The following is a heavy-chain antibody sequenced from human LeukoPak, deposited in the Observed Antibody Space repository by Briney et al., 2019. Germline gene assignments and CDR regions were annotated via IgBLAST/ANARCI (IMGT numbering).Heavy chain of an antibody. J-gene: IGHJ6*02. Sequence: PGGSLRLSCAASGFTFSSYAMSWVRQAPGKGLEWVSGISTSGGSTYYVDSVKGRFTISRDNPENTLYLQMTSLRAEDTAVYYCAKHAVSTGQGYYFGMDVWGQGTTVTVSS. D-gene: IGHD4-17*01. CDR1: GFTFSSYA. V-gene: IGHV3-23*01. CDR3: AKHAVSTGQGYYFGMDV. CDR2: ISTSGGST.